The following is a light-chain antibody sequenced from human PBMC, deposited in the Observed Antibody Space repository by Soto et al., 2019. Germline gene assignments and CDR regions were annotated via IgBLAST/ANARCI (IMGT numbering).Light chain of an antibody. CDR2: EVT. Sequence: QSVLTQPASVSGSPGQSITISCTGTSSDVGGYDYVSWYQQHPGKAPKFMIYEVTNRPSGVSHRFSGSKSGNTASLTISGLQADDEAAYYCRSYTTTSTYVLGTGTKVTVL. CDR3: RSYTTTSTYV. V-gene: IGLV2-14*01. J-gene: IGLJ1*01. CDR1: SSDVGGYDY.